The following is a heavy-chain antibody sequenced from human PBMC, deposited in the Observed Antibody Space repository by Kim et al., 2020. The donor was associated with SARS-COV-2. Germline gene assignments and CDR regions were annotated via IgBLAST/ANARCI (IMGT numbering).Heavy chain of an antibody. CDR3: ARQARGSIVVVVAAPTTFDS. V-gene: IGHV4-39*01. CDR1: GGSISSSSYY. Sequence: SETLSLTCTVSGGSISSSSYYWGWIRQPPGKGLEWIGSIYYSGSTYYNPSLKSRVTISVDTSKNQFSLKLSSVTAADTAVYYCARQARGSIVVVVAAPTTFDSWGQGTLVTVSS. CDR2: IYYSGST. D-gene: IGHD2-15*01. J-gene: IGHJ4*02.